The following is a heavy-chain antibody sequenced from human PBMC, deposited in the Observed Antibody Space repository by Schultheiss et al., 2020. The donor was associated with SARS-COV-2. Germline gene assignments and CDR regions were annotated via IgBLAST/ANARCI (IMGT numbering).Heavy chain of an antibody. CDR3: ARDSSSSGNPYYYMDV. D-gene: IGHD6-6*01. V-gene: IGHV1-18*01. Sequence: ALVKVSCKASGGTFSSYAISWVRQAPGQGLEWMGWISAYNGNTNYAQKFQGRVTMTTDTSTSTAYMELRSLRSDDTAVYYCARDSSSSGNPYYYMDVWGKGTTVTVSS. J-gene: IGHJ6*03. CDR2: ISAYNGNT. CDR1: GGTFSSYA.